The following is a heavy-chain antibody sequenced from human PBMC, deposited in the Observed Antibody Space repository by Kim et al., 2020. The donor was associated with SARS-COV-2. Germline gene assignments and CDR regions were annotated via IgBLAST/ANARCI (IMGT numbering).Heavy chain of an antibody. Sequence: GGSLRLSCAASGFTFSTYDMHWVRQAPGKGLEWVAVIWYDGSNKYYADSVKGRFTISRDNSKNTQYLQMNSLRAEDTAVYYCARKMGPNYGMDVWGQGTTVTVSS. J-gene: IGHJ6*02. V-gene: IGHV3-33*01. CDR3: ARKMGPNYGMDV. D-gene: IGHD3-16*01. CDR1: GFTFSTYD. CDR2: IWYDGSNK.